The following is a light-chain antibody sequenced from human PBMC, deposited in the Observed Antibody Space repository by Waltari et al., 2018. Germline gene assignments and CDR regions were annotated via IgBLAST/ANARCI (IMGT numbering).Light chain of an antibody. V-gene: IGLV1-51*01. J-gene: IGLJ3*02. Sequence: QSVLTQPPSESAAPGQKVTIPCSGAASNIGNNFFSWYKQFPGASPKLLIFETKKRPSGIPDRFSGSKSGTSATLGITGLQTGDEADYYCGTWDNSLSGWVFGTGTKLTVL. CDR2: ETK. CDR3: GTWDNSLSGWV. CDR1: ASNIGNNF.